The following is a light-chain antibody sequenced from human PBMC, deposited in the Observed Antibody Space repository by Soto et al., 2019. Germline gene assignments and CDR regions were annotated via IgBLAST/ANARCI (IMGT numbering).Light chain of an antibody. CDR1: QSIRTY. V-gene: IGKV1-39*01. J-gene: IGKJ1*01. CDR2: SAS. Sequence: DIQMTQSPSSLSASVGDEVTITCRASQSIRTYLNWYQQKPGKAPKLRIYSASNLESGVPSRFSGSGSETDFTLTISGLQPEDFTGYYCQQSYSTPRTFGQGTKV. CDR3: QQSYSTPRT.